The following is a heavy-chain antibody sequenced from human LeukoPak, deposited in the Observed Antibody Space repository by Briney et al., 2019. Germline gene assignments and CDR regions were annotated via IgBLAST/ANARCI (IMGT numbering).Heavy chain of an antibody. CDR1: GFTFSSYS. D-gene: IGHD5-18*01. CDR3: AKDFSGYSYGYAIFDH. V-gene: IGHV3-21*01. J-gene: IGHJ4*02. Sequence: GGSLRLSCAASGFTFSSYSMNWVRQAPGKGLEWVSSISSSSSYIFYADSVKGRFTISRDNAKNSLYLQMNSLRAEDTAVYYCAKDFSGYSYGYAIFDHWGQGTLVTVSS. CDR2: ISSSSSYI.